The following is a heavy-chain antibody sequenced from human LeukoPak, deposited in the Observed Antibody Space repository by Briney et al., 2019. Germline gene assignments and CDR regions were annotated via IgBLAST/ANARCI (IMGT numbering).Heavy chain of an antibody. CDR1: GFTVSSNY. CDR3: ARVDDGSGSYYKAFDI. Sequence: GGSLSLFCGASGFTVSSNYRTWVREAPGKALEGVANIKQEGSEKQYVDSVKGLFTISRDNAKNSLYLQMHSQRAEDTAVYLCARVDDGSGSYYKAFDIWGQGTMVTVSS. D-gene: IGHD3-10*01. V-gene: IGHV3-7*01. CDR2: IKQEGSEK. J-gene: IGHJ3*02.